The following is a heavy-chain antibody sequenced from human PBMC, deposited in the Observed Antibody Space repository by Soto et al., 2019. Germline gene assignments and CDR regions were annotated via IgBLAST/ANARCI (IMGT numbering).Heavy chain of an antibody. CDR1: GYNLREYG. J-gene: IGHJ6*02. CDR2: ISGYKVNR. CDR3: GREGQQQAPEQYYQLNAVDV. D-gene: IGHD6-13*01. V-gene: IGHV1-18*01. Sequence: QVHLVQSGVEVKKPGASVKVSCTAHGYNLREYGVSWLRQAPGQGFEWMGWISGYKVNRLSSQRFQDRLTMTTDTTTNTSAIELRSPGSDDTAVYWSGREGQQQAPEQYYQLNAVDVWGQGTSVTVSS.